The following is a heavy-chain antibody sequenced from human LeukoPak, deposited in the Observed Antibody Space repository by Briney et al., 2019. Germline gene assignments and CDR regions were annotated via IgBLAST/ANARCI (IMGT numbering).Heavy chain of an antibody. CDR3: ARDFNTYYYDSSGGYGMDV. V-gene: IGHV1-18*01. D-gene: IGHD3-22*01. Sequence: ASVKVSCKASGYTFTSYGISWVRQAPGQGLEWMGWISAYNGNTNYAQKLQGRVTMTTDTSTSTAYMELRSLRSDDTAVYYCARDFNTYYYDSSGGYGMDVWGQGTTVTVSS. CDR2: ISAYNGNT. CDR1: GYTFTSYG. J-gene: IGHJ6*02.